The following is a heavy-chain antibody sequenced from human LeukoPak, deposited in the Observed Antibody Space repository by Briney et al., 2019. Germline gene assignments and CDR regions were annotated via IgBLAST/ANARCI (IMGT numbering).Heavy chain of an antibody. J-gene: IGHJ4*02. V-gene: IGHV3-30*03. CDR1: GFTFSSYG. Sequence: AGGSLRLSCAASGFTFSSYGMHWVRQAPGKGLEWVAVISYDGSNKYYADSVKGRFTISRDNSKNTLYLQMNSLRAEDTAVYYCATRRSSTTPGGLDYWGQGTLVTVSS. CDR2: ISYDGSNK. D-gene: IGHD2-2*01. CDR3: ATRRSSTTPGGLDY.